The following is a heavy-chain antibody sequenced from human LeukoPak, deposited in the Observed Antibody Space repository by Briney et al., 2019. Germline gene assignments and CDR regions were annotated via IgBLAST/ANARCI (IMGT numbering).Heavy chain of an antibody. Sequence: ASVQVSCKASGYTFTGYYMHWVRQAPGQGLDWMGLINPNSGGTNYAQKFQGRVTMTRDTSISTAYMELSRLRSDDTAVYYCARVRVGGNSDRYFDPWGRGTLVTVSS. V-gene: IGHV1-2*02. D-gene: IGHD4-23*01. CDR1: GYTFTGYY. J-gene: IGHJ2*01. CDR2: INPNSGGT. CDR3: ARVRVGGNSDRYFDP.